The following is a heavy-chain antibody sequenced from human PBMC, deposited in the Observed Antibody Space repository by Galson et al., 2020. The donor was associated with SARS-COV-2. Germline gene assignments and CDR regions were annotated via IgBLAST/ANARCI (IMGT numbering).Heavy chain of an antibody. CDR2: INHSGST. Sequence: SETLSLTCAVYGGSFSGYYWSWIRQPPGKGLEWIGEINHSGSTNYNPSLKSRVTISVDTSKNQFSLKLSSVTAADMAVYYCASSGWSGYYFDYWGQGTLVTVSS. CDR1: GGSFSGYY. V-gene: IGHV4-34*01. D-gene: IGHD6-19*01. CDR3: ASSGWSGYYFDY. J-gene: IGHJ4*02.